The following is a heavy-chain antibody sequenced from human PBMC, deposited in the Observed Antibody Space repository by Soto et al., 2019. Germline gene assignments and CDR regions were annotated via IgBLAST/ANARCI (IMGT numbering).Heavy chain of an antibody. CDR3: ARGRVELPFYYGMDV. CDR2: IXPXXXGX. CDR1: GYTFTGYY. D-gene: IGHD1-7*01. V-gene: IGHV1-2*02. Sequence: GASVKVSCKASGYTFTGYYMHWVRQAPGQGLEWMGXIXPXXXGXNXAXKXXXXVTMTRDTSISTAYMELSRLRSDDTAVYYCARGRVELPFYYGMDVWGQGTTVTVSS. J-gene: IGHJ6*02.